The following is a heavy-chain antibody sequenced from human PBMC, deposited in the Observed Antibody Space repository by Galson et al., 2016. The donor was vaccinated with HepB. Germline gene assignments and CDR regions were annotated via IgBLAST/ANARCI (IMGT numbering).Heavy chain of an antibody. CDR3: ALGQGFLADS. V-gene: IGHV3-74*01. Sequence: SLRLSCAASGFTFSSYWMHWVRQAPGKGLVWVSRIKGDGTRPTYADSVKGRFTISRDNAKNSLYLQMSSLRPEDTAVYYCALGQGFLADSWGQGTLVTVSS. CDR2: IKGDGTRP. J-gene: IGHJ4*02. CDR1: GFTFSSYW.